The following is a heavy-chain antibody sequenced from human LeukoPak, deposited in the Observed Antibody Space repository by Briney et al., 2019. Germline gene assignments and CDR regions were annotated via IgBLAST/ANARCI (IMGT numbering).Heavy chain of an antibody. V-gene: IGHV4-39*02. CDR1: GGSVRSSSYY. CDR3: ARDFWSGYFDY. Sequence: KPSETLSLTCTVSGGSVRSSSYYWGWIRQPPGKGLEWIGSIYYSGSTYYNPSLKSRVTISIDTSKNQFSLKLSSVTAADTAVYYCARDFWSGYFDYWGQGTLVTVSS. J-gene: IGHJ4*02. CDR2: IYYSGST. D-gene: IGHD3-3*01.